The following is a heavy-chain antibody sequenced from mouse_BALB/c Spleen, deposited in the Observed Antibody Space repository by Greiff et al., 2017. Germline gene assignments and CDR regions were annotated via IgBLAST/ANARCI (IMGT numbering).Heavy chain of an antibody. CDR1: GYTFTSYW. J-gene: IGHJ3*01. V-gene: IGHV1S81*02. CDR2: INPSNGRT. CDR3: TQQLGLRGFAY. D-gene: IGHD3-1*01. Sequence: VQLQQPGAELVKPGASVKLSCKASGYTFTSYWMHWVKQRPGQGLEWIGEINPSNGRTNYNEKFKSKATLTVDKSSSTAYMKLSSLTSEDSAVYCCTQQLGLRGFAYWGQGTLVTVSA.